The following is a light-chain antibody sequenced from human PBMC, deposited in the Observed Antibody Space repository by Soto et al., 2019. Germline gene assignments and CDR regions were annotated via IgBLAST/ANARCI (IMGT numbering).Light chain of an antibody. CDR1: QGISNY. J-gene: IGKJ4*01. CDR3: QKYNSAPPALT. CDR2: AAS. Sequence: DIQMTQSPSSLSASVGDRVTITCRASQGISNYLAWYQQKPGKFPKLLIYAASTLQSGVPSRFSGSGSGTDFTLTISSLQPEDVATYYCQKYNSAPPALTFGGGTKVEIK. V-gene: IGKV1-27*01.